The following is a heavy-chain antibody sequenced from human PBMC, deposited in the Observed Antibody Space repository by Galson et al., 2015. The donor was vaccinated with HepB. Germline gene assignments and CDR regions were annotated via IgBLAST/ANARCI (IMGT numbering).Heavy chain of an antibody. CDR1: GFTFSSYS. V-gene: IGHV3-21*01. CDR2: ISSSSSYI. Sequence: SLRLSCAASGFTFSSYSMNWVRQAPGKGLEWVSSISSSSSYIYYADSVKGRFTISRDNAKNSLYLQMNSLRAEDTAVYYCAREDNYYDSSGYYSAHYYYYGMDVWGQGTTVTVSS. CDR3: AREDNYYDSSGYYSAHYYYYGMDV. D-gene: IGHD3-22*01. J-gene: IGHJ6*02.